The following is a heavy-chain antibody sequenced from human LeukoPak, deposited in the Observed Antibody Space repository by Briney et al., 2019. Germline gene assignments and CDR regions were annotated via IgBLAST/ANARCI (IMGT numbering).Heavy chain of an antibody. CDR3: AKDQGDGYKPMGD. Sequence: GGSLRLSCAASGFTFSSYAMSWVRQAPGKGLEWVSAISGSGGSTYYADSVKGRFTISRDNSKNTLYLQMNSLRAEDAAVYYCAKDQGDGYKPMGDWGQGTLVTVSS. V-gene: IGHV3-23*01. J-gene: IGHJ4*02. CDR1: GFTFSSYA. CDR2: ISGSGGST. D-gene: IGHD5-24*01.